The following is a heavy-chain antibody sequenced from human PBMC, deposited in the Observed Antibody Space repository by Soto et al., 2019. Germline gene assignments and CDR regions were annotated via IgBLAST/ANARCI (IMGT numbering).Heavy chain of an antibody. V-gene: IGHV3-33*01. J-gene: IGHJ4*02. CDR2: IWYDGSNK. CDR3: ARVGRDYDFWSGYLYYFDY. CDR1: GFTFSSYG. D-gene: IGHD3-3*01. Sequence: GGSLRLSCAASGFTFSSYGMHWVRQAPGKGLEWVAVIWYDGSNKYYADSVKGRFTISRDNSKNTLYLQMNSLRAEDTAVYYCARVGRDYDFWSGYLYYFDYWGQGTLVTVSS.